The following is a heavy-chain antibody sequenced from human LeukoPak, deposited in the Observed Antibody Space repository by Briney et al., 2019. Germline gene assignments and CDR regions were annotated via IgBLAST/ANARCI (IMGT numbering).Heavy chain of an antibody. J-gene: IGHJ5*02. CDR3: ARGRLGSGYDFRWFDP. V-gene: IGHV4-4*07. Sequence: SDTLSLTCTVSGGSISSYYCSWIRQPAGKGLEWIGRIYTSGSTNYNPSLKSRVIISVDKSKSQFSLKLSSVTAADTAVYYCARGRLGSGYDFRWFDPWGQGTLVTVSS. CDR2: IYTSGST. CDR1: GGSISSYY. D-gene: IGHD5-12*01.